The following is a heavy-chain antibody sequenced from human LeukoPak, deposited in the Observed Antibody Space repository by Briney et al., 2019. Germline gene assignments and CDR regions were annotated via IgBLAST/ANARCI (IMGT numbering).Heavy chain of an antibody. CDR2: IYYSGST. CDR3: ARLAVADEGY. V-gene: IGHV4-59*08. CDR1: GGSISSYY. J-gene: IGHJ4*02. D-gene: IGHD6-19*01. Sequence: SETLSLTCTVSGGSISSYYWSWIRQPPGKGLEWIGYIYYSGSTNYNPSLKSRVTISVDTSKNQFSLKLSSVTAADTAVYYCARLAVADEGYWGQGTLVTVSS.